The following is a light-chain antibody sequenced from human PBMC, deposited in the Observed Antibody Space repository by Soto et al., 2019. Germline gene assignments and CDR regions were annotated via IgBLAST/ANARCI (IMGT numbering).Light chain of an antibody. CDR1: QSISSY. Sequence: DSQMTQSQSSLSASVGDRVTITCRASQSISSYLNWYQQKPGKAPKLLIYAASSLQSGVPSRFSGSGSGTDFTLTISSLQPEDFATYYCQQSYSTPWTFGQGTEVDIK. CDR2: AAS. CDR3: QQSYSTPWT. J-gene: IGKJ1*01. V-gene: IGKV1-39*01.